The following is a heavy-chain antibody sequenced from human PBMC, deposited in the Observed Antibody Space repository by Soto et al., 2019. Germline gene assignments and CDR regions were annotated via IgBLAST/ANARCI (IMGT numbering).Heavy chain of an antibody. CDR3: ARAADFGVVRNWFDP. D-gene: IGHD3-3*01. CDR2: IYYSGST. V-gene: IGHV4-31*01. Sequence: SETLSLTCTVSGGSISSGGYYWSWIRQHPGKGLEWIGYIYYSGSTYYNPSLKILVTISVDTSKNLFSLKLSSVTAADTAVFYCARAADFGVVRNWFDPVGQGTLVTVSS. J-gene: IGHJ5*02. CDR1: GGSISSGGYY.